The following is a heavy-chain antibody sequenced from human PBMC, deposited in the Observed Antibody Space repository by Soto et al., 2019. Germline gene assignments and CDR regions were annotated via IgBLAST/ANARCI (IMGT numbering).Heavy chain of an antibody. D-gene: IGHD3-10*01. Sequence: QVQLVQSGAEVKRPGSSVKVSCRVSGDTFNNYAISWVRQAPGEGLEWMGGIIPRLDTPKFAQKFQGRVSITADESAAKNYMEKRRLRSEDTAVYYWARDTRQITRNRGVIPYYIFHMDVWGQGTTVAVSS. V-gene: IGHV1-69*01. CDR2: IIPRLDTP. CDR1: GDTFNNYA. J-gene: IGHJ6*02. CDR3: ARDTRQITRNRGVIPYYIFHMDV.